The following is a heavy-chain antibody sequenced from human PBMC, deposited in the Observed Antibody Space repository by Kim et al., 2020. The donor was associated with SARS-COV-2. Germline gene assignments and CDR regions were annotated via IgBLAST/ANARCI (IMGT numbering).Heavy chain of an antibody. V-gene: IGHV3-74*01. Sequence: SVKGRFTISRDNAKNTRYLQRNSLRAEDTAVYYCARDLGAAPYYYYGMDVWGQGTTVTVSS. J-gene: IGHJ6*02. D-gene: IGHD2-15*01. CDR3: ARDLGAAPYYYYGMDV.